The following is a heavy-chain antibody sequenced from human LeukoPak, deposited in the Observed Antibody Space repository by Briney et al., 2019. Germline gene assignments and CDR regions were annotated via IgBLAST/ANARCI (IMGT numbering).Heavy chain of an antibody. CDR3: AKDVGKWESLHFFDY. D-gene: IGHD1-26*01. V-gene: IGHV3-7*03. Sequence: GGSLRLSCAASGFTFSSYWMSWVRQAPGKGLEWVANIRQDGSERYYVDSVKGRFTVSRDNAKNSLYLQMNSLRGDDTAVYYCAKDVGKWESLHFFDYWGQGTLVTVSS. CDR2: IRQDGSER. J-gene: IGHJ4*02. CDR1: GFTFSSYW.